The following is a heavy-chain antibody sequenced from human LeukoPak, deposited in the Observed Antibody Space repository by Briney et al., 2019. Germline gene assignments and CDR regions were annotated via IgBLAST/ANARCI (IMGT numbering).Heavy chain of an antibody. D-gene: IGHD2-21*02. CDR2: IYYSGST. J-gene: IGHJ4*02. Sequence: PSETLSLTCTVSGGSIRSYYWNWIRQPPGKGLEWIGYIYYSGSTNYNPSLKSRVTISVDTSKNQFSLKLSSVTAADTAVYYCASRLAYCGGDCYFPFDYWGQGTLVTVSS. V-gene: IGHV4-59*01. CDR3: ASRLAYCGGDCYFPFDY. CDR1: GGSIRSYY.